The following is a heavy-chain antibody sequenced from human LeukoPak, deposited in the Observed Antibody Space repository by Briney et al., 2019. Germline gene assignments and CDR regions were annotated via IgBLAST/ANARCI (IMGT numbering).Heavy chain of an antibody. J-gene: IGHJ4*02. V-gene: IGHV4-59*01. CDR1: GGSISSYY. D-gene: IGHD2-21*02. CDR3: ARGACGGDCYLV. Sequence: SETLSLTCSVSGGSISSYYWSWIRQPPGKGLEWIGYIYYSGSTKYNSSLKSRVTISVDTSKNQFSLKLGSVTAADTAVYYCARGACGGDCYLVWGQGALVTVSS. CDR2: IYYSGST.